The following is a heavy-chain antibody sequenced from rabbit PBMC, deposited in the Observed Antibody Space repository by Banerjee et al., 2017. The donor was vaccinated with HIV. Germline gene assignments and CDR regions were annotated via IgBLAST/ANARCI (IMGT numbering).Heavy chain of an antibody. J-gene: IGHJ4*01. Sequence: QLVESGGGLVQPGGSLTLSCKASGFDFSNYYMTWVRQAPGKGLEWIGYIDPVFDSTYYASWVNGRFTISSHNAQNTLYLQLNSLTAADTATYFCYVTGGDYYNHNLWGQGTL. CDR1: GFDFSNYY. CDR3: YVTGGDYYNHNL. CDR2: IDPVFDST. V-gene: IGHV1S7*01. D-gene: IGHD8-1*01.